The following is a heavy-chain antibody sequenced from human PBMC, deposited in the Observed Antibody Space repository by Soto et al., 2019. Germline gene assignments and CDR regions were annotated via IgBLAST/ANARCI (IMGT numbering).Heavy chain of an antibody. V-gene: IGHV4-39*01. CDR3: ARGYYYDSSGYYEGYPYFDY. J-gene: IGHJ4*02. CDR2: IYYSGST. CDR1: GGSISSSSYY. Sequence: PSETLSLTCTVSGGSISSSSYYWGWIRQPPGKGLEWIGSIYYSGSTYYNPSLKSRVTISVDTSKNQFSLKLSSVTAADTAVYYCARGYYYDSSGYYEGYPYFDYWGQGTLVTVSS. D-gene: IGHD3-22*01.